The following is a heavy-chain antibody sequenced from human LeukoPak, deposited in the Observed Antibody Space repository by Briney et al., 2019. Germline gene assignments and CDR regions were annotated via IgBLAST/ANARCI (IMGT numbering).Heavy chain of an antibody. CDR2: VIPVFATT. CDR3: ARSYLVFNWFDP. D-gene: IGHD6-13*01. V-gene: IGHV1-69*05. Sequence: GASVKVSCKASGGTFNNYAISWVRQARGQGLEWMGGVIPVFATTNYTQTFQGRVTITTDESTNTVYMELRNLTSDDTAVYYCARSYLVFNWFDPWGQGTQVIVSS. CDR1: GGTFNNYA. J-gene: IGHJ5*02.